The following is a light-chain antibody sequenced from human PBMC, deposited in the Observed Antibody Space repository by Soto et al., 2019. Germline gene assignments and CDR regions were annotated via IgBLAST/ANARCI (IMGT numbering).Light chain of an antibody. CDR3: QQYVSSPRT. V-gene: IGKV3-20*01. CDR1: QSVRGSY. CDR2: DAS. Sequence: EMVLTQSTGTLSLSPGERATLSCGASQSVRGSYLAWYQQKPGQAPRLLIYDASKRATGIPARFSGSGFGTDYTLTISSLEPEDFAVYYCQQYVSSPRTFGQRSKVDI. J-gene: IGKJ1*01.